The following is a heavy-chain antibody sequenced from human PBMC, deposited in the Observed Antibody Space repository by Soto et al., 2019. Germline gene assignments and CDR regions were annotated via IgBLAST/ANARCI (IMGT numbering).Heavy chain of an antibody. V-gene: IGHV4-59*12. CDR2: IYYSGST. J-gene: IGHJ4*02. CDR1: GGSISSYY. CDR3: ARRDDCTNGKCFMNYFDS. Sequence: SETLSLTCTVSGGSISSYYWSWIRQPPGKGLEWIGYIYYSGSTNYNPSLKSRVTISVDTSKNQFSLKLSSVTAADTAVYYCARRDDCTNGKCFMNYFDSWGQGVLVTVSS. D-gene: IGHD2-8*01.